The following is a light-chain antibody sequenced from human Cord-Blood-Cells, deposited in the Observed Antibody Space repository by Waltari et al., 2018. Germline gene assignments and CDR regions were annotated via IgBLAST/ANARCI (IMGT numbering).Light chain of an antibody. CDR3: QQYDNLPLT. Sequence: DIQMTQPPSSLSASVGDRVTITCQASQDISNYLNWYQQKPGKAPTLLIYDASNLETGVPSRFSGSGSGTDFTFTISSLQPEDIATYYCQQYDNLPLTFGGGTKVEIK. J-gene: IGKJ4*01. V-gene: IGKV1-33*01. CDR1: QDISNY. CDR2: DAS.